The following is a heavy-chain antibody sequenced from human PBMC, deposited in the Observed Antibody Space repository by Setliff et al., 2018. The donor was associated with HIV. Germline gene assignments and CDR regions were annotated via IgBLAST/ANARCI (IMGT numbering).Heavy chain of an antibody. Sequence: GGSLRLSCAASGFTFSSYEMSWVRQTPGKGLEWISYISKSGNTISYGESVRGRFTISRDNAKNSLYLQMNSLRAEDTAVYYCARDRKAAMVGSDAFDIWGQGTMVTVSS. CDR2: ISKSGNTI. CDR1: GFTFSSYE. D-gene: IGHD5-18*01. CDR3: ARDRKAAMVGSDAFDI. J-gene: IGHJ3*02. V-gene: IGHV3-48*03.